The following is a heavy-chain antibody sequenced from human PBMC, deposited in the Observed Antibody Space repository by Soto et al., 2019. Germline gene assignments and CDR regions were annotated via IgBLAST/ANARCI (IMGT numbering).Heavy chain of an antibody. J-gene: IGHJ5*02. Sequence: QVQLVQSGAEVKKPGSSVKVSCKASGGTFSSYAISWVRQAPGQGLEWMGGIIPIFGTANYAQKFQGRVTIIADESTRTAYMELSSLRSEDTAVYYCARSQGSYYYDSSGYRSWFDPWGQGTLVTVSS. CDR3: ARSQGSYYYDSSGYRSWFDP. V-gene: IGHV1-69*01. CDR1: GGTFSSYA. D-gene: IGHD3-22*01. CDR2: IIPIFGTA.